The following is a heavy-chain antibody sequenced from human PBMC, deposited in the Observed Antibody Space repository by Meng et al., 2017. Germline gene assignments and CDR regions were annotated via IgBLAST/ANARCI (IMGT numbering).Heavy chain of an antibody. J-gene: IGHJ4*02. CDR3: LDEAPRSDY. CDR2: ISGDGSIT. CDR1: GFTFNNYW. Sequence: VQFVESGGSLVQAGGSLRLSCAASGFTFNNYWMHWVRQVPGKGLVWVSRISGDGSITNYADSVKGRFTISRDNAKNTLYLQMNSLRPEDTAVYYCLDEAPRSDYWGQGSLVTVSS. V-gene: IGHV3-74*01. D-gene: IGHD1-1*01.